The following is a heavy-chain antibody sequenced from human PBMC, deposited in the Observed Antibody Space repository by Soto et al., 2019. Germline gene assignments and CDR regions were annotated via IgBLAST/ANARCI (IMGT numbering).Heavy chain of an antibody. V-gene: IGHV1-69*13. CDR2: IIPIFGTA. CDR3: ASRTPHSSHHHPPSFDY. D-gene: IGHD6-19*01. Sequence: GASVKVSCKASGGTFSRYAISWVRQAPGQGLEWMGGIIPIFGTANYAQKFQGRVTITADESTSTAYMELSSLRSEDTAVYYCASRTPHSSHHHPPSFDYWGQGTLVTVSS. J-gene: IGHJ4*02. CDR1: GGTFSRYA.